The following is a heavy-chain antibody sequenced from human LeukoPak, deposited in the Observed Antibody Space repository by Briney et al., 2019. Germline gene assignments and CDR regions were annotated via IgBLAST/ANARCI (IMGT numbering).Heavy chain of an antibody. CDR2: ISGSGGST. Sequence: GGPLRLSCAASGFTFSSYATSWVRQAPGKGLEWVSAISGSGGSTYYADSVKGRFTISRDNSKNTLYLQMNSLRAEDTAVYYCAKVSLIEWGNLFDYWGQGTLVTVSS. V-gene: IGHV3-23*01. D-gene: IGHD1-26*01. CDR3: AKVSLIEWGNLFDY. CDR1: GFTFSSYA. J-gene: IGHJ4*02.